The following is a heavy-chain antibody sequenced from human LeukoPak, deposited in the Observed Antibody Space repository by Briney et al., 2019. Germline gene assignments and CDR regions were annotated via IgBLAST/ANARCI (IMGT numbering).Heavy chain of an antibody. CDR2: IYYSGST. Sequence: TSETLSLTCTVSGGSISSYYWSWIRQPPGKGLEWIGYIYYSGSTNYNPSLKSRVTISVDTSKNQFSLKLSSVTAADTAVYYCARVILGSYFKDAFDIWGQGTMVTVSS. J-gene: IGHJ3*02. CDR3: ARVILGSYFKDAFDI. D-gene: IGHD1-26*01. V-gene: IGHV4-59*01. CDR1: GGSISSYY.